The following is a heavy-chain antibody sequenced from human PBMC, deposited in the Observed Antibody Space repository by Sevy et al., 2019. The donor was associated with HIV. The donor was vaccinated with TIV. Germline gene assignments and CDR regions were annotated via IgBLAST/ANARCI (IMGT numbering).Heavy chain of an antibody. CDR3: VSTGGGMDV. CDR1: GGTFSSYA. V-gene: IGHV1-69*13. D-gene: IGHD3-9*01. CDR2: IIPIFGTA. J-gene: IGHJ6*02. Sequence: ASVKVSCKASGGTFSSYAISWVRQAPGQGLEWMGGIIPIFGTANCAQKFQGRVTITADESTSTAYMELSSLRSEDTAVYYCVSTGGGMDVWGQGTTVTVSS.